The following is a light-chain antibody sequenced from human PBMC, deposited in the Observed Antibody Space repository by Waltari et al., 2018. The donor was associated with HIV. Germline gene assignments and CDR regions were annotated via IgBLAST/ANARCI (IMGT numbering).Light chain of an antibody. V-gene: IGLV2-14*03. CDR3: ESYTSTSVWV. J-gene: IGLJ3*02. Sequence: QSALTQPASVSGSPGQSITIPCTGSSNDVGGYNSVPWYQQHPGKAPRLMIYDVSTRPSGVSDRFSGSKSGDTASLTISGLQPEDEADYYCESYTSTSVWVFGGGTRLTVL. CDR1: SNDVGGYNS. CDR2: DVS.